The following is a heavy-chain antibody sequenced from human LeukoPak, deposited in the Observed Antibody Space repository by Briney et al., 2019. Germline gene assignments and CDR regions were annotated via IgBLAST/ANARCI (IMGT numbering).Heavy chain of an antibody. CDR2: INHSGST. CDR3: AIPYCSGGSCYSAFDP. V-gene: IGHV4-34*01. D-gene: IGHD2-15*01. Sequence: SETLSLTCAVYGGSFSGYYWSWIRQPPGKGPEWIGEINHSGSTNYNPSLKSRVTISVDTSKNQFSLKLSSVTAADTAVYYCAIPYCSGGSCYSAFDPWGQGTLVTVSS. CDR1: GGSFSGYY. J-gene: IGHJ5*02.